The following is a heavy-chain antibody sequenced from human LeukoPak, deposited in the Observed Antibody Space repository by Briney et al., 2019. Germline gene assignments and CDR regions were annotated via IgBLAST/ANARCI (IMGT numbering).Heavy chain of an antibody. Sequence: GGSLRLSCAASGFTFSTYVMHWVRQAPGKGLEWVALISYDESNKYYADSVKGRFTISRDNSKNTLYLQMNSLRAEDTAVYYCATHIFSELRYFDWSTNEWGQGTLVTVSS. V-gene: IGHV3-30*03. CDR1: GFTFSTYV. CDR2: ISYDESNK. J-gene: IGHJ4*02. CDR3: ATHIFSELRYFDWSTNE. D-gene: IGHD3-9*01.